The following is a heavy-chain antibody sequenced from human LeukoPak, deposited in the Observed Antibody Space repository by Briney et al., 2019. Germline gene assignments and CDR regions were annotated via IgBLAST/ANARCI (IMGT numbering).Heavy chain of an antibody. CDR1: GFTFSSYA. Sequence: GGSLRLSCAASGFTFSSYAMSWVRQAPGKGLEWVSAISGSGGSTYYADSVKGRFTTSRDNSKNTLYLQMNSLRAEDTAVYYCARTPNYSAAFDIWGQGTMVTVSS. D-gene: IGHD1-7*01. V-gene: IGHV3-23*01. CDR2: ISGSGGST. J-gene: IGHJ3*02. CDR3: ARTPNYSAAFDI.